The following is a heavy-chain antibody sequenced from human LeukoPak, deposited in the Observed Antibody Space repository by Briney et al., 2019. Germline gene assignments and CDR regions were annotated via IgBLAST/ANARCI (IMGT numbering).Heavy chain of an antibody. Sequence: GGSLRPSWAASGFTLSSYAVSWVRHAPGRGLGWVSAISGSGGSTYYAASVKGRFTISRDNSKNTLYLQMNSLRAEDTAVYYCAKTVRFGEFSDYWGQGTLVTVSS. CDR3: AKTVRFGEFSDY. CDR1: GFTLSSYA. V-gene: IGHV3-23*01. D-gene: IGHD3-10*01. J-gene: IGHJ4*02. CDR2: ISGSGGST.